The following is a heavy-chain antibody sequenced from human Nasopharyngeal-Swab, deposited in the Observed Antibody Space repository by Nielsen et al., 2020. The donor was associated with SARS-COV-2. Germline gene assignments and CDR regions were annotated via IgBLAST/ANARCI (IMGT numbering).Heavy chain of an antibody. V-gene: IGHV4-34*01. CDR2: INHSGST. CDR3: ARADYQLDY. D-gene: IGHD2-2*01. Sequence: WIRHPPGKGLEWIGEINHSGSTNYDPSLKSRVTISVDTSKNQFSLKLSSVTAADTAVYYCARADYQLDYWGQGTLVTVSS. J-gene: IGHJ4*02.